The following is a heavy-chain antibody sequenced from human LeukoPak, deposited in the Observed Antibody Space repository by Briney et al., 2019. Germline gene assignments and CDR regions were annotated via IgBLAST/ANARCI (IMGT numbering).Heavy chain of an antibody. V-gene: IGHV1-69*13. CDR1: GGTFSSYA. CDR2: IIPIFGTA. J-gene: IGHJ6*03. D-gene: IGHD2-2*01. Sequence: ASVNVSCKASGGTFSSYAISWVRQAPGQGLEWMGGIIPIFGTANYAQKFQGRVTITADESTSTAYMELSGLRSEDTAVYYCARALVPAVRVYYYYYMDVWGKETTVTVSS. CDR3: ARALVPAVRVYYYYYMDV.